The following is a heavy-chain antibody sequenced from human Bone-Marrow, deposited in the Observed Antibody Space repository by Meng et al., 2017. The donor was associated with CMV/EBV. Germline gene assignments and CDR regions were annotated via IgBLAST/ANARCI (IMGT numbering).Heavy chain of an antibody. V-gene: IGHV4-39*07. CDR2: IYYSGST. CDR3: LELDVDY. Sequence: SETLSLTCTVSGGSISSSFYYWGWIRQPPGKGLEWIGSIYYSGSTYYNPSRKSRVTISVDTSKNQFSLKLSSVTAADTAVYYCLELDVDYWGQGTLVTASS. J-gene: IGHJ4*02. D-gene: IGHD1-7*01. CDR1: GGSISSSFYY.